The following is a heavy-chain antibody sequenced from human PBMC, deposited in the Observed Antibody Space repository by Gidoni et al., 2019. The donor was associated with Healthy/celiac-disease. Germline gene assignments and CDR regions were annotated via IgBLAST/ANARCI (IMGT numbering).Heavy chain of an antibody. V-gene: IGHV1-46*04. CDR2: INPSGGST. CDR1: GYTFPSYY. CDR3: ARAWRNQVSEGPGMTLWY. J-gene: IGHJ4*02. D-gene: IGHD1-1*01. Sequence: QVQLVQSGAEVKKPGASVKVSCKASGYTFPSYYMHWVRQAPGQGLEWMGIINPSGGSTSYAQKLQGRVTMTRDTSTSTVYMELSSLRSEDTAVYYCARAWRNQVSEGPGMTLWYWGQGTLVTVSS.